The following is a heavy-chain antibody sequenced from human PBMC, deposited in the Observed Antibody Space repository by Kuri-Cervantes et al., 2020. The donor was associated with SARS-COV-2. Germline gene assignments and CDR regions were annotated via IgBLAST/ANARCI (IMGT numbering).Heavy chain of an antibody. CDR1: GFTFSSYS. Sequence: GESLKISCAASGFTFSSYSMNWVRQAPGKGLEWVSYISSSSSTIYYADSVKGRFTISRDNSKNTLYLQMNSLRAEDTAVYYCARDYKVGYTIFGVVISGGAFDIWGQGTMVTVSS. CDR3: ARDYKVGYTIFGVVISGGAFDI. J-gene: IGHJ3*02. D-gene: IGHD3-3*01. CDR2: ISSSSSTI. V-gene: IGHV3-48*01.